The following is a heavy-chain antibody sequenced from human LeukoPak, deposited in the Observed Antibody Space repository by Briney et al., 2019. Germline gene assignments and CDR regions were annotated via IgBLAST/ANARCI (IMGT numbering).Heavy chain of an antibody. D-gene: IGHD6-13*01. J-gene: IGHJ4*02. Sequence: SETLSLTCAVSGGSISSSNWWTWVRQPPGKGLEWIGEIYHSGSTNYNPSLKSRVTISVDKSKNQFSLKLSSVTAVDTAVYYCARDLATAGFQDHWGQGTLVTVSS. V-gene: IGHV4-4*02. CDR3: ARDLATAGFQDH. CDR2: IYHSGST. CDR1: GGSISSSNW.